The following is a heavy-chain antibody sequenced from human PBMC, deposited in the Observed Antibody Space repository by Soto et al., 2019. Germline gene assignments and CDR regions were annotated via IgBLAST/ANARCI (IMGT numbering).Heavy chain of an antibody. CDR2: IYYSGST. Sequence: SETLSLTCTVSGGSISSGGYYWSWIRQHPGKGLEWIGYIYYSGSTYYNPSLKSRVTISVDTSKNQFSLKLSSVTAADTAVYYCARIVVVPAAFDYWGQGTLVTVSS. D-gene: IGHD2-2*01. V-gene: IGHV4-31*03. CDR3: ARIVVVPAAFDY. CDR1: GGSISSGGYY. J-gene: IGHJ4*02.